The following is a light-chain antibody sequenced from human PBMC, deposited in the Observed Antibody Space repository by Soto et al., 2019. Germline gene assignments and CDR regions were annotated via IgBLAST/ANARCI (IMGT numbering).Light chain of an antibody. CDR1: QGISTY. CDR2: AAS. J-gene: IGKJ1*01. CDR3: QKYNSAPRT. V-gene: IGKV1-27*01. Sequence: DIQMTQSPSSLSASVGDRVTITCRASQGISTYLAWYQQKPGKVPKLLIYAASTLQSGVPSRFGGNGSVKYFTHTISSLQPEDVATYYCQKYNSAPRTFGQGTKVDIK.